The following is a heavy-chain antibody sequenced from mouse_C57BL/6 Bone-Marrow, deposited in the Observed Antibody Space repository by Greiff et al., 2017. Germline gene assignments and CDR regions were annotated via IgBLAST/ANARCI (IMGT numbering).Heavy chain of an antibody. CDR2: INPNNGGT. Sequence: EVQLQQSGPELVKPGASVKISCKASGYTFTDYYMNWVKQSHGKSLEWIGDINPNNGGTSYNQKFKGKATLTVDKSSSTAYMELRSLTSEDSAVYYCVYGAEWLAMDYWGQGTTVTVSS. CDR3: VYGAEWLAMDY. D-gene: IGHD1-1*02. V-gene: IGHV1-26*01. CDR1: GYTFTDYY. J-gene: IGHJ4*01.